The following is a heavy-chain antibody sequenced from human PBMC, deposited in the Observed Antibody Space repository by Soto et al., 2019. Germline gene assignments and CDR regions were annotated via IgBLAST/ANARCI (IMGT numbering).Heavy chain of an antibody. CDR3: MRGFMVRGVPY. Sequence: GGSLRLSCAASGFSFSDYYMSWIRQAPGKGLEWVSYISSGSTYRSYADSVQGRFIISRDNAKNSLYLQMNSLRDEDTAVYYCMRGFMVRGVPYWGQGTLVTVSS. D-gene: IGHD3-10*01. V-gene: IGHV3-11*06. J-gene: IGHJ1*01. CDR1: GFSFSDYY. CDR2: ISSGSTYR.